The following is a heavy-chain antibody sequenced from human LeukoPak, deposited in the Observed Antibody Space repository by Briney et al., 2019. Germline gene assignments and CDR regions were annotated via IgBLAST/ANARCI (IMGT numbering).Heavy chain of an antibody. V-gene: IGHV3-21*01. J-gene: IGHJ4*02. D-gene: IGHD2-15*01. Sequence: GGSLRLSCSASGFTFSSYAMKWVRQAPGKGLEWVSAISRTSAYIYYSDSVKGRFTVSRDNAMNSVFLQMDSQRAEDTAVYYCARDERRCCSDSNCYPGDYWGQGTQVTVSS. CDR1: GFTFSSYA. CDR3: ARDERRCCSDSNCYPGDY. CDR2: ISRTSAYI.